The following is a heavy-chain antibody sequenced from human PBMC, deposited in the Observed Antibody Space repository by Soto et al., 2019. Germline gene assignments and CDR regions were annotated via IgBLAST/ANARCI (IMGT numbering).Heavy chain of an antibody. CDR2: IWYDGSNK. CDR1: GFTFSSYG. Sequence: RRLSCAASGFTFSSYGMHWVRQAPGKGLEWVAVIWYDGSNKYYADSVKGRFTISRDNSKNTLYLQMNSLRAEDTAVYYCASGLHCSGGSCYHYGMDVWGQGTTVTVSS. CDR3: ASGLHCSGGSCYHYGMDV. D-gene: IGHD2-15*01. V-gene: IGHV3-33*01. J-gene: IGHJ6*02.